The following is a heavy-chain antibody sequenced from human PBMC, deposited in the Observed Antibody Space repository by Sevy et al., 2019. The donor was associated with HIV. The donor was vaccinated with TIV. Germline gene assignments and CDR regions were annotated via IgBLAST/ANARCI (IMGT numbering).Heavy chain of an antibody. CDR3: AVGKVGATPFDY. J-gene: IGHJ4*02. V-gene: IGHV3-23*01. CDR2: ISGSGGST. Sequence: GGSLRLSCAASGFTFSSYAMSWVRQALGKGLEWVSAISGSGGSTYYADSVKGRFTISRDNSKNTLYLQMNSLRAEDTAVYYCAVGKVGATPFDYWGQGTLVTVSS. CDR1: GFTFSSYA. D-gene: IGHD1-26*01.